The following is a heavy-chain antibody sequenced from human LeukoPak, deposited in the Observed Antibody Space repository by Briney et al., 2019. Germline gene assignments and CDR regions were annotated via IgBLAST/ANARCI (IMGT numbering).Heavy chain of an antibody. CDR1: GFTFSSYA. CDR3: AKNRPLLGGNSAQAYFDY. V-gene: IGHV3-23*01. Sequence: PGGSLRLSCAASGFTFSSYAMSWVRQAPGKGLEWVSAISGSGGSTYYADSVKGRFTISRDNSKNTLYLQMNSLRAEDTAVYYCAKNRPLLGGNSAQAYFDYWGQGTLVTVSS. D-gene: IGHD4-23*01. CDR2: ISGSGGST. J-gene: IGHJ4*02.